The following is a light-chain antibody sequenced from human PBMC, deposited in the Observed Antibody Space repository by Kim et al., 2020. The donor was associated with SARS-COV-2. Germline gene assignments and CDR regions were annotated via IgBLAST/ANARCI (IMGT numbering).Light chain of an antibody. CDR1: SSNIGAGYD. CDR3: QSYDNSLVIVS. CDR2: DNN. V-gene: IGLV1-40*01. Sequence: QSVLTQPPSVSGAPGQRVTISCTGRSSNIGAGYDVHWYQQFPGTAPKLLIFDNNNQPSGVADRFAGSKSDSSASLTITGPQAEDEADYYCQSYDNSLVIVSFGGGSQL. J-gene: IGLJ2*01.